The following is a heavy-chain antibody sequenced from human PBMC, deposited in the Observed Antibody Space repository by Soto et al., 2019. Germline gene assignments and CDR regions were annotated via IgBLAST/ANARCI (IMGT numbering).Heavy chain of an antibody. Sequence: PGGSLRLSCAASGFTFSSYSMNWVRQAPGKGLEWVSYISSSSSTIYYADSVKGRFTISRDNAKNSLYLQMNSLRAEDTAVYYCARVGELAAAGHYYYYYYMDVWGKGTTVTVSS. D-gene: IGHD6-13*01. CDR1: GFTFSSYS. CDR3: ARVGELAAAGHYYYYYYMDV. CDR2: ISSSSSTI. J-gene: IGHJ6*03. V-gene: IGHV3-48*01.